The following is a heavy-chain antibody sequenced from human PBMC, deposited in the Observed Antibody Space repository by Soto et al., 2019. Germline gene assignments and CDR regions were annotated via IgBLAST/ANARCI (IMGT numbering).Heavy chain of an antibody. Sequence: QVQLMQSGNEVKKPGASVTVSCMASGYTFANYGISWLRQAPGQGLELMGCISGNNGATNFAPKVQDRITMTLDTSTGVASLTLRSLRSDDTAIYYCVRDLKYLRVTGNWFDSWGQGTLVTVSS. CDR2: ISGNNGAT. CDR3: VRDLKYLRVTGNWFDS. CDR1: GYTFANYG. D-gene: IGHD1-1*01. V-gene: IGHV1-18*04. J-gene: IGHJ5*01.